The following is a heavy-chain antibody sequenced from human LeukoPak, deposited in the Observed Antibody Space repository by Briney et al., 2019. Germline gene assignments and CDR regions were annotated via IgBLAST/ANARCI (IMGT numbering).Heavy chain of an antibody. CDR2: ISGSGGST. V-gene: IGHV3-23*01. J-gene: IGHJ4*02. CDR1: GFTFSSYA. CDR3: ARDYYDSSGIGGFDY. D-gene: IGHD3-22*01. Sequence: PGGSLRLSCAASGFTFSSYAMHWVRQAPGKGLEWVSAISGSGGSTYYADSVKGRFTISRDNSKNTLYLQMNSLRAEDTAVYYCARDYYDSSGIGGFDYWGQGTLVTVSS.